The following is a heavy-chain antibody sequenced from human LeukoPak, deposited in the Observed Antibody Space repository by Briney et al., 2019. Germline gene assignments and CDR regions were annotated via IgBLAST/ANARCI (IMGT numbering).Heavy chain of an antibody. Sequence: PSETLSLTCTVSGGSISSSSYYWGWIRQPPGKGLEWIGSIYYSGSTYYNPSLKSRVTISVDTSKNQFSLKLSSVTAADTAVYYCARATVTTKDAFDIWGQGTMVTVSS. D-gene: IGHD4-17*01. J-gene: IGHJ3*02. CDR1: GGSISSSSYY. V-gene: IGHV4-39*01. CDR3: ARATVTTKDAFDI. CDR2: IYYSGST.